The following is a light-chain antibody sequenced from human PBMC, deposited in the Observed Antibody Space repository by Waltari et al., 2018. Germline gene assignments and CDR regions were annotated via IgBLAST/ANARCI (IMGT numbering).Light chain of an antibody. J-gene: IGLJ2*01. V-gene: IGLV2-8*01. CDR2: EVS. CDR3: SSYAGRDNLL. Sequence: QSALTQLPSASGSPGQSVTLSCSGTSTDLTTYNYVSWYQHHPGRAPKLLIYEVSNRPSWAPDRFACSKSGNTASLTVSGLQTEDGAVYYCSSYAGRDNLLFGGGTKLTVL. CDR1: STDLTTYNY.